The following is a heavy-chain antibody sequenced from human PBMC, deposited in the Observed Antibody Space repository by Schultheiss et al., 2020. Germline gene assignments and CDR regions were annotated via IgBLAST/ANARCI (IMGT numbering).Heavy chain of an antibody. J-gene: IGHJ4*02. CDR1: GFTFSSYA. D-gene: IGHD2-21*01. CDR3: ARDGQIGLFDQ. V-gene: IGHV3-23*01. CDR2: ISGSDGST. Sequence: GESLKISCAASGFTFSSYAMSWVRQAPGKGLEWVSSISGSDGSTYYADSVKGRFTISRDNSKNTLYLQMNSLRAEDTAVYYCARDGQIGLFDQWGQGTLVTVSS.